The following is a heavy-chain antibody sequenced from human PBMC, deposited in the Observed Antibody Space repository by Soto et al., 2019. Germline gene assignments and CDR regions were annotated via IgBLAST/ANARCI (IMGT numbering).Heavy chain of an antibody. CDR1: GFTFSSYA. CDR2: ISGSGGST. V-gene: IGHV3-23*01. Sequence: EVQLLESGGGLVQPGGSLRLSCAASGFTFSSYAMSWVRQAPGKGLEWVSAISGSGGSTYYADSVKGRFTISRDNSXXXXXXXXXXXRAEDTAVYYCAKPRIAARPLFNNYWGQGTLVTVSS. J-gene: IGHJ4*02. D-gene: IGHD6-6*01. CDR3: AKPRIAARPLFNNY.